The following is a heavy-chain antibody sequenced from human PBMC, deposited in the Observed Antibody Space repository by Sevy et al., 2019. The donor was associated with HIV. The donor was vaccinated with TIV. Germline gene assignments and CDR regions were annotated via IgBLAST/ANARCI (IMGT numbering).Heavy chain of an antibody. D-gene: IGHD3-22*01. CDR1: GFTFNTHA. CDR3: AKALNPALESMLEVNLRTLKGFDV. CDR2: IRVPAYKT. Sequence: GGSLRLSLAASGFTFNTHAMNWVRQAPGKGLEGVSTIRVPAYKTYKEDSLKGRFTISRNNSQNTLHLQMSSLRADDTAVYYCAKALNPALESMLEVNLRTLKGFDVWGQGTVVTVSS. J-gene: IGHJ3*01. V-gene: IGHV3-23*01.